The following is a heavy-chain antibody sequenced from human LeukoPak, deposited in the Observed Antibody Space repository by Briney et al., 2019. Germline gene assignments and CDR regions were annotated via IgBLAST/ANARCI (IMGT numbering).Heavy chain of an antibody. Sequence: PGGSLRLSCAASGFTFSSYGMHWVRQAPGKGLEWVAVIWYDGSNKYYADSVKGRFTISRDNSKNTLYLQMNSLRAEDTAVYYCARDIAKRYCTGGVCYTLWAGAVDYWGQGTLVTVSS. CDR3: ARDIAKRYCTGGVCYTLWAGAVDY. D-gene: IGHD2-8*02. CDR1: GFTFSSYG. CDR2: IWYDGSNK. J-gene: IGHJ4*02. V-gene: IGHV3-33*01.